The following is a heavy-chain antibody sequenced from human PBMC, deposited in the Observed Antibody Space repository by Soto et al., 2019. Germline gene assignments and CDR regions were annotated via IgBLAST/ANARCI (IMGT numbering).Heavy chain of an antibody. D-gene: IGHD3-9*01. CDR2: INPNSGGT. J-gene: IGHJ5*02. CDR1: GYTFTGYY. CDR3: ARDFRLRTYYDILTGQTGWFDP. Sequence: ASVKVSCKASGYTFTGYYMHWVRQAPGQGLEWMGWINPNSGGTNYAQKFQGRVTMTRDTSISTAYMELSRLRSDDTAVYYCARDFRLRTYYDILTGQTGWFDPWGKGTLVTVSS. V-gene: IGHV1-2*02.